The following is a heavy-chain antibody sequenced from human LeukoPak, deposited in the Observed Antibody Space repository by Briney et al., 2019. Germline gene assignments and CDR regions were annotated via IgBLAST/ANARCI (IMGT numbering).Heavy chain of an antibody. CDR2: IYYSGST. J-gene: IGHJ4*02. D-gene: IGHD1-26*01. V-gene: IGHV4-59*12. CDR3: ARAPDNSGADY. Sequence: PSETLSLTCTVSGGSISSYYWSWIRQPPGKGLEWIGYIYYSGSTNYNPSLKSRVTISVDRSKNQFSLKLSSVTAADTAVYYCARAPDNSGADYWGQGTLVTVSS. CDR1: GGSISSYY.